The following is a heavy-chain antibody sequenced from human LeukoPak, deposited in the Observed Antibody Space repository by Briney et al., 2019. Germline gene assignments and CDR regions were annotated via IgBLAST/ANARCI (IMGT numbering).Heavy chain of an antibody. CDR2: ISYDGSNK. J-gene: IGHJ5*02. CDR3: AREREVVWKPGSADP. Sequence: GGSLRLSCAASGFTFSSYGMHWVRQAPGKGLEWVAVISYDGSNKYYADSVKGRFTISRDNSKNTLYLQMNSLSAEDPAVYYCAREREVVWKPGSADPWGEGTLVTVSS. CDR1: GFTFSSYG. V-gene: IGHV3-30*03. D-gene: IGHD3-16*01.